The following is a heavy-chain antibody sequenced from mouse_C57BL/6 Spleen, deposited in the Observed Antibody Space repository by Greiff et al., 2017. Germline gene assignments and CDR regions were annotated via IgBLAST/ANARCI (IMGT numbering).Heavy chain of an antibody. D-gene: IGHD3-1*01. CDR2: SYPGDGDT. J-gene: IGHJ2*01. CDR3: ATDRVDY. Sequence: VQLQQSGPELVKPGASVKISCKASGYAFSSSWMNWVKQRPGKGLEWIGRSYPGDGDTNYNGKFKGKATLTADKSSSTAYMQLSSLTSEDSAVYFCATDRVDYWGQGPTLTVSS. V-gene: IGHV1-82*01. CDR1: GYAFSSSW.